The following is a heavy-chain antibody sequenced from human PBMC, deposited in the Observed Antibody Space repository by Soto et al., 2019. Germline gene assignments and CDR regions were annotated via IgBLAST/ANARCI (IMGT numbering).Heavy chain of an antibody. Sequence: QVQLVESGGGVVQPGRSLRLSCAASGFTFSRFGMHWVLHSPGNVLEWVAVISYDGSREYFADPVKGRFTISRDNSQNTLYLQMDSLRAEDTAVYYCAKESNDDSSKSAWCFACWGTGTLVTVSS. J-gene: IGHJ4*02. V-gene: IGHV3-30*18. D-gene: IGHD2-8*02. CDR1: GFTFSRFG. CDR3: AKESNDDSSKSAWCFAC. CDR2: ISYDGSRE.